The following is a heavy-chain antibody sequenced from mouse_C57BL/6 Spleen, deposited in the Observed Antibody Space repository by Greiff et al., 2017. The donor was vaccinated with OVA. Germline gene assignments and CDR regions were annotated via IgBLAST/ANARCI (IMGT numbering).Heavy chain of an antibody. CDR2: IYPGDGDT. CDR3: ARGGYYGSPNWYFDV. J-gene: IGHJ1*03. D-gene: IGHD1-1*01. V-gene: IGHV1-82*01. Sequence: QVQLQQSGPELVKPGASVKISCKASGYAFSSSWMNWVKQRPGKGLEWIGRIYPGDGDTNYNGKFKGKATLTADKSSSTAYMQISSLTSEDSAVYFCARGGYYGSPNWYFDVWGTGTTVTVSS. CDR1: GYAFSSSW.